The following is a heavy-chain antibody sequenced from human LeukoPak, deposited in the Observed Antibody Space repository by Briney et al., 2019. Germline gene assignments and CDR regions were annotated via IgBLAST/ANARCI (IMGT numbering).Heavy chain of an antibody. Sequence: PSETLSLTCTVSGGSISSGGYYWSWIRQHPGKGLEWIGYIYYSGSTYYNPSLKSRVTISVDTSKNQFSLKLSSVTAADTAVYYCARQEYQLLTYFAYWGQGTLVTVSS. CDR2: IYYSGST. V-gene: IGHV4-31*03. CDR3: ARQEYQLLTYFAY. CDR1: GGSISSGGYY. D-gene: IGHD2-2*01. J-gene: IGHJ4*02.